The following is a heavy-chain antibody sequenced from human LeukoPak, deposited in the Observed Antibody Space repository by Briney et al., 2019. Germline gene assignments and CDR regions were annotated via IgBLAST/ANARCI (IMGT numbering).Heavy chain of an antibody. CDR1: GFTFNNYA. CDR2: ISGSGDRT. V-gene: IGHV3-23*01. CDR3: ASQIAVAGANYYYYGMDV. J-gene: IGHJ6*02. Sequence: GGSLRLSCAASGFTFNNYAMSWFRQTPGKGLEWVSAISGSGDRTYYAESVKGRFTISRDNSKNTLYLQMNSLRAEDTAVYYCASQIAVAGANYYYYGMDVWGQGTTVTVSS. D-gene: IGHD6-19*01.